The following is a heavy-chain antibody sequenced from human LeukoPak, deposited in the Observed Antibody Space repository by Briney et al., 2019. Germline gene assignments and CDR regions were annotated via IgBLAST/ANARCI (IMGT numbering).Heavy chain of an antibody. CDR3: ARLYSSSSGLRASDY. Sequence: QPGGSLRLSCTTSGFTFSSYEMNWVRQAPGKGLEWVSYITSVGGTKYYADSVKGRFTISRDNAKNSLYLQMNSLRAEDTAVYYCARLYSSSSGLRASDYWGQGTLVTVSS. CDR1: GFTFSSYE. CDR2: ITSVGGTK. V-gene: IGHV3-48*03. J-gene: IGHJ4*02. D-gene: IGHD6-6*01.